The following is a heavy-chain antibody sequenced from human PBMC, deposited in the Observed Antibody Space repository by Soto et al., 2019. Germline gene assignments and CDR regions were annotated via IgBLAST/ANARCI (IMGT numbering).Heavy chain of an antibody. CDR3: ARIRIGNDYMWGSYRAFDY. Sequence: QVTLKESGPVLVKPTETLTLTCTVSGFSLSNARMGVSWIRQPPGKALEWLAHIFSNDEKSYSTSLKSRLTISKDTSKSQVVLTMTNMDPVDTATYYCARIRIGNDYMWGSYRAFDYWGQGTLVTVSS. J-gene: IGHJ4*02. D-gene: IGHD3-16*02. CDR1: GFSLSNARMG. CDR2: IFSNDEK. V-gene: IGHV2-26*01.